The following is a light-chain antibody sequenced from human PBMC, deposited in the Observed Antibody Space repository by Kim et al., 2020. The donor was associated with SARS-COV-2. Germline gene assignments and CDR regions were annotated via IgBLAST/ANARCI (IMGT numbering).Light chain of an antibody. CDR1: SGHRNYA. CDR3: QTWGTGIRV. CDR2: LNSDGSH. V-gene: IGLV4-69*01. J-gene: IGLJ3*02. Sequence: QLVLTQSPSASASVGASVKLTCTLSSGHRNYAIAWHQQQPEKGPRYLMKLNSDGSHSKGDGIPDRFSGSSSGAERYLSISSLQSEDEADYYCQTWGTGIRVFGGGTQLTVL.